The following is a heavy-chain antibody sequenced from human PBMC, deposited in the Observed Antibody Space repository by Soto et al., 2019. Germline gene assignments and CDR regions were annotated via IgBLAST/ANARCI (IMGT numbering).Heavy chain of an antibody. D-gene: IGHD3-10*01. CDR3: ALTTRLVRGVTQRLDDY. CDR2: INHSGST. V-gene: IGHV4-34*01. Sequence: QVQLQQWGAGLLKPSETLSLTCAVYGGSFSGYYWSWIRQPPGKGLEWIGEINHSGSTNYNPSLKSRVTISVDTSKNQVSLKLSSVTAADTAVYYCALTTRLVRGVTQRLDDYWGQGTLVTVSS. J-gene: IGHJ4*02. CDR1: GGSFSGYY.